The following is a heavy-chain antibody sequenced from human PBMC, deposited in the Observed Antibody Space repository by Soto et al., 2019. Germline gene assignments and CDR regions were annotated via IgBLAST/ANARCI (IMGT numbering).Heavy chain of an antibody. CDR1: GFTVSSNY. Sequence: EVQLVESGGGLIQPGGSLRLSCAASGFTVSSNYMSWVRQAPGKGLEWVSVIYSGGSTYYADSVKGRFTISRDNSKNTVYLQMNSLRAEDTAVYYCARGKDYGDYSYAFDIWGQGTMVTVSS. D-gene: IGHD4-17*01. CDR2: IYSGGST. V-gene: IGHV3-53*01. CDR3: ARGKDYGDYSYAFDI. J-gene: IGHJ3*02.